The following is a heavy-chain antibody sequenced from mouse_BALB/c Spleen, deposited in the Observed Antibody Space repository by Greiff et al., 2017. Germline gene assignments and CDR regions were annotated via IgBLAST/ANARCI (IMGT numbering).Heavy chain of an antibody. CDR1: GDSITSGY. V-gene: IGHV3-8*02. J-gene: IGHJ2*01. CDR3: ARYNGRKYYFDY. Sequence: EVQLQQSGPSLVKPSQTLSLTCSVTGDSITSGYWNWIRKFPGNKLEYMGYISYSGSTYYNPSLKSRISITRDTSKNQYYLQLNSVTTEDTATYYCARYNGRKYYFDYWGQGTTLTVSS. CDR2: ISYSGST.